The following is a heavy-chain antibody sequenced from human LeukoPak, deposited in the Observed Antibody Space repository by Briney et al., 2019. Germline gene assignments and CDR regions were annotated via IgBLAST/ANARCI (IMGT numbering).Heavy chain of an antibody. D-gene: IGHD7-27*01. CDR1: GFTFSSYA. J-gene: IGHJ3*02. V-gene: IGHV3-23*01. CDR3: ARDRTSWGDAFDI. CDR2: ISGSGGST. Sequence: GGSLRLSCAASGFTFSSYAMSWVRQAPGKGLEWVSAISGSGGSTYYADSVKGRFTISRDNSKNTLYLQMNSLRAEDTAVYYCARDRTSWGDAFDIWGQGTIVTVSS.